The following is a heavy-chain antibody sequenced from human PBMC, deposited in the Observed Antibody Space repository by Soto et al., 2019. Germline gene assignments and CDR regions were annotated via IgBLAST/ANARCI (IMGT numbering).Heavy chain of an antibody. D-gene: IGHD3-9*01. J-gene: IGHJ6*02. CDR3: ARHRAPGTPPKYYDILTGYSHYYYYGMDV. V-gene: IGHV5-51*01. CDR2: IYPGDSDT. CDR1: GYSFTSYW. Sequence: ESLKISCKGSGYSFTSYWIGWVRQMPGKGLEWMGIIYPGDSDTRYSPSFQGQVTISADKSISTAYLQRSSLKASDTAMYYRARHRAPGTPPKYYDILTGYSHYYYYGMDVWGQGTTVTVSS.